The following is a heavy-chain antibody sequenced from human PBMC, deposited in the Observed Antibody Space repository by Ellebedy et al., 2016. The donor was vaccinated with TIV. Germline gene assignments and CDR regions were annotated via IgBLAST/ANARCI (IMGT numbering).Heavy chain of an antibody. J-gene: IGHJ4*02. D-gene: IGHD6-19*01. CDR3: ARTTPYNIAVAGPDY. V-gene: IGHV3-21*01. CDR1: GFPFSGCS. CDR2: ISSSGTYI. Sequence: GESLKISCKASGFPFSGCSMNWIRQAPGKGLEWVASISSSGTYIYYADSLEGRFTIARDNVKDSVFLQMNDLRVDDSGVYYCARTTPYNIAVAGPDYWGQGTLVTVTS.